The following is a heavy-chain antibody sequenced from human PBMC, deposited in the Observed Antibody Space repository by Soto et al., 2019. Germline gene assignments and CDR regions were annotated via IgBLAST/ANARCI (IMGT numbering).Heavy chain of an antibody. D-gene: IGHD3-10*01. J-gene: IGHJ4*02. V-gene: IGHV3-23*01. CDR3: AKASSMVRGVIRPHDY. CDR1: GFTFSGYA. Sequence: GGSLRLSCAASGFTFSGYAMSWVRQAPGKGLEWVSAISGSGGSTYYADSVKGRFTISRDNSKNTLYLQMNSLRAEDTAVYYCAKASSMVRGVIRPHDYWGQGTLVTVS. CDR2: ISGSGGST.